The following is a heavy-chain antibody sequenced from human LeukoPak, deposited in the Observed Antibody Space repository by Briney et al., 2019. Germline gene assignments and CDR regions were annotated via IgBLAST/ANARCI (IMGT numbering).Heavy chain of an antibody. CDR2: IGNTET. V-gene: IGHV3-23*01. Sequence: PGESLRLSCVASGFTFDTFAMSWVRQAPGKGLEWVSGIGNTETYYSDSVKGQFTISRDNSKSTIYLHMSNLRAEDTALYYCARDGQAFNSNWDYFEYWGQGTPVTVSS. CDR1: GFTFDTFA. J-gene: IGHJ4*02. CDR3: ARDGQAFNSNWDYFEY. D-gene: IGHD7-27*01.